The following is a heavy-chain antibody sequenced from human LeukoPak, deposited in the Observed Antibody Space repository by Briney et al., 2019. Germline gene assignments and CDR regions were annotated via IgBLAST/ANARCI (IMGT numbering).Heavy chain of an antibody. D-gene: IGHD6-13*01. CDR3: ARDSWDGDLDY. CDR1: GFTFSNYW. J-gene: IGHJ4*02. Sequence: GGSVRLSCAASGFTFSNYWMSWVRQAPGKGLEWVANMKQDGREKHYVDSVKGRFTISRDNAKNSLFLQMQSLRAEDTAVYYCARDSWDGDLDYWGQGTLVTASS. CDR2: MKQDGREK. V-gene: IGHV3-7*01.